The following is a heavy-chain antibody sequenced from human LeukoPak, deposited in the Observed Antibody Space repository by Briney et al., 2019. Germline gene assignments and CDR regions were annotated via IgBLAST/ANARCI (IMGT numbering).Heavy chain of an antibody. Sequence: PGGSLRLSCAASGFTFSSYGMHWVRQAPGKGLEWVAFIRYDGSNKYYADSVKGRFTISRDNSKNTLYLQMNSLRAEDTAVYYCAKDGGGDSSGYCDYWGQGTLVTVSS. CDR3: AKDGGGDSSGYCDY. CDR1: GFTFSSYG. D-gene: IGHD3-22*01. CDR2: IRYDGSNK. V-gene: IGHV3-30*02. J-gene: IGHJ4*02.